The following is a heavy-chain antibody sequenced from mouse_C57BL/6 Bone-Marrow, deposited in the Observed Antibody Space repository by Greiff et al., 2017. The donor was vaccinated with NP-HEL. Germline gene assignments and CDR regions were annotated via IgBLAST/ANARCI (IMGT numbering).Heavy chain of an antibody. CDR1: GFNIKDDY. CDR2: IDPENGDT. Sequence: DVQLVESGAELVRPGASVKLSCTASGFNIKDDYMHWVKQRPEQGLEWIGWIDPENGDTEYASKFQGKATITADTSSNTAYLQLSSLTSEDTAVYYCTPGLRGYFDVWGTGTTVTVSS. D-gene: IGHD2-2*01. CDR3: TPGLRGYFDV. V-gene: IGHV14-4*01. J-gene: IGHJ1*03.